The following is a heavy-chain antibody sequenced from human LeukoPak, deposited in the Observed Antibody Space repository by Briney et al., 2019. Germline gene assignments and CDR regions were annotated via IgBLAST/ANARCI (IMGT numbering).Heavy chain of an antibody. V-gene: IGHV4-4*07. CDR2: IYTSGST. D-gene: IGHD6-19*01. J-gene: IGHJ4*02. CDR1: GGSISSYY. Sequence: SETLSLTCTVSGGSISSYYWSWIRQPAGKGLEWIGRIYTSGSTNCNPSLKSRVTMSVDTSKNQFSLKLSSVTAADTAVYYCARDARLGPLSDYWGQGTLVTVSS. CDR3: ARDARLGPLSDY.